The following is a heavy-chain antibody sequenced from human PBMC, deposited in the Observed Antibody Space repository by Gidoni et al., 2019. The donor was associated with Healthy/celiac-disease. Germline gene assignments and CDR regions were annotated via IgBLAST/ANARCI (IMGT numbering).Heavy chain of an antibody. V-gene: IGHV4-38-2*01. CDR1: GYSISSGYY. Sequence: QVQLQESGPGLVKPSETLSLTCAVSGYSISSGYYWGWIRQPPGKGLEWIGSIYHIGGTYYNPALKSRVTISGDTSKNQFSLKRSSVTAADTAVYYCARRLAAAGTPIDYWGQGTLVTVSS. J-gene: IGHJ4*02. CDR3: ARRLAAAGTPIDY. CDR2: IYHIGGT. D-gene: IGHD6-13*01.